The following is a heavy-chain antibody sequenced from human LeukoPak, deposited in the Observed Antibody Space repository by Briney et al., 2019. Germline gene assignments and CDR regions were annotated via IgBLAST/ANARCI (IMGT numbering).Heavy chain of an antibody. V-gene: IGHV1-46*01. CDR3: AREYILTRYYGDY. CDR2: ISPSGGST. Sequence: ASVNVSCKAFGYTFTSNYMHWVRQAPGQGPEWMGVISPSGGSTTYAQKFQGRVSMTWDTSISTAYPELSRLRSDDTAVYYCAREYILTRYYGDYWGQGTLVTVSS. CDR1: GYTFTSNY. J-gene: IGHJ4*02. D-gene: IGHD3-9*01.